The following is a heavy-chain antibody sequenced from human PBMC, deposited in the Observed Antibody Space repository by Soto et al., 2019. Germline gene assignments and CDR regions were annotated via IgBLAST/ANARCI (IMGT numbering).Heavy chain of an antibody. J-gene: IGHJ4*02. CDR2: INPSGGNT. CDR3: AARSGATRYYFDY. V-gene: IGHV1-46*01. D-gene: IGHD1-26*01. CDR1: GYTFTSYY. Sequence: ASVKVSCKASGYTFTSYYMHWVRQAPGQGLEWMGIINPSGGNTNYAQKFQERVTITRDMSTSTAYMELSSLRSEDTAVYYCAARSGATRYYFDYWGQGTLVTVSS.